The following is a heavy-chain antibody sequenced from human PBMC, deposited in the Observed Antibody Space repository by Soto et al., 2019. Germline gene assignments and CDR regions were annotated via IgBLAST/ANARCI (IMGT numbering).Heavy chain of an antibody. J-gene: IGHJ6*03. CDR2: IYYSGST. D-gene: IGHD5-18*01. CDR3: ASEQLDTSSVDYYYYYYMDV. Sequence: PSETLSLTCTVSGGSISSSSYYWGWIRQPPGKGLEWIGSIYYSGSTYYNPSLKSRVTISVDTSKNQFSLKLSSVTAADTAVYYCASEQLDTSSVDYYYYYYMDVWGKGTTVTVSS. V-gene: IGHV4-39*01. CDR1: GGSISSSSYY.